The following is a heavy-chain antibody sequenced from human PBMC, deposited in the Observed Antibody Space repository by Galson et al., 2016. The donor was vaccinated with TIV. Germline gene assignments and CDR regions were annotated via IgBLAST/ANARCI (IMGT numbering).Heavy chain of an antibody. CDR2: TNANTGGT. Sequence: SVKVSCKASGYNFTGYFIHWVRQAPGQGLEWMGWTNANTGGTISAQKFQGRLTMTRDTSISTAYMELTRLTSDDTAVYYCARSYYYGSGSGVDYWGQGTLVTVSS. CDR1: GYNFTGYF. V-gene: IGHV1-2*02. J-gene: IGHJ4*02. D-gene: IGHD3-10*01. CDR3: ARSYYYGSGSGVDY.